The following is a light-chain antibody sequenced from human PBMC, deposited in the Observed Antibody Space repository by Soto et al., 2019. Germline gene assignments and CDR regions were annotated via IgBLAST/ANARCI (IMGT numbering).Light chain of an antibody. V-gene: IGLV2-23*01. CDR2: EGS. CDR3: CSYAGSSTLVV. J-gene: IGLJ2*01. Sequence: QSVLTQPASVSGSPGQSITISCTGTSSDVGSYNLVSWYQQHPGKAPKLMIYEGSKRPSGVSNRFSGSKSGNTASLTVSRLQVEYEADYYGCSYAGSSTLVVFGGGTKLTVL. CDR1: SSDVGSYNL.